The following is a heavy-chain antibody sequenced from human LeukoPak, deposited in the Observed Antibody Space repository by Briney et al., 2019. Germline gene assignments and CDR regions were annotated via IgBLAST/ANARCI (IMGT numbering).Heavy chain of an antibody. J-gene: IGHJ4*02. V-gene: IGHV3-23*01. CDR3: AKDRRDGYKWTY. CDR2: ISGSGGST. Sequence: GGSLRLSCAASGSTFSSYAMSWVRQAPGKGLEWVSAISGSGGSTYYADSVKGRFTISRDNSKNTLYLQMNSLRAEDTAVYYCAKDRRDGYKWTYWGQGTLVTASS. CDR1: GSTFSSYA. D-gene: IGHD5-24*01.